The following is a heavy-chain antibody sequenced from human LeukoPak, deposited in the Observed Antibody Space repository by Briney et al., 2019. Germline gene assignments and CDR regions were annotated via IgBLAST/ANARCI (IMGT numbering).Heavy chain of an antibody. J-gene: IGHJ3*02. Sequence: SVKVSCKASGGTFSSYAISWVRQTPGQGLEWMGGIIPIFGTANYAQKFQGRVTITTDESTSTAYMELSSLRSEDTAVYYCARGLANWNGDAFDIWGQGTMVTVSS. CDR3: ARGLANWNGDAFDI. CDR2: IIPIFGTA. V-gene: IGHV1-69*05. D-gene: IGHD1-1*01. CDR1: GGTFSSYA.